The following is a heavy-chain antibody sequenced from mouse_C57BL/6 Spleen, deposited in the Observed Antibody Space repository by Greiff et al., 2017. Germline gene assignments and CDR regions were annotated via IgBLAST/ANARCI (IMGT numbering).Heavy chain of an antibody. J-gene: IGHJ2*01. CDR2: LNPNNGGT. D-gene: IGHD2-5*01. Sequence: VQLQRSGPELVKPGASVKISCKASGYTFPDYYMNWLKQSHGKSLDWIGVLNPNNGGTSSNQKFKGKATLTVDKSSSTAYMELRSLTSEDSAVYYYAEDSNYVWGQGTTLTVSS. CDR1: GYTFPDYY. V-gene: IGHV1-26*01. CDR3: AEDSNYV.